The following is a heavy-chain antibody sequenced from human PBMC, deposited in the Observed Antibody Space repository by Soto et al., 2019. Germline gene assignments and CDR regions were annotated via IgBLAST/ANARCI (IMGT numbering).Heavy chain of an antibody. V-gene: IGHV3-30*18. D-gene: IGHD5-18*01. CDR1: GFTFSSYG. CDR2: ISYDGSNK. J-gene: IGHJ5*02. CDR3: AKDWGYTAMVLEGSRRDPKNWFDP. Sequence: GESLKISCAASGFTFSSYGMHWVRQAPGKGLEWVAVISYDGSNKYYADSVKGRFTISRDNSKNTLYLQMNSLRAEDTAVYYCAKDWGYTAMVLEGSRRDPKNWFDPWGQGTLVTVSS.